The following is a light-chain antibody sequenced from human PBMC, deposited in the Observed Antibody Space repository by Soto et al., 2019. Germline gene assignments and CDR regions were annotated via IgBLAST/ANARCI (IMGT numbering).Light chain of an antibody. V-gene: IGKV1-33*01. Sequence: DIQMTQSPSSLSASIGDRVTITCQASQDIRDSLNWYQQKPGKAPDLLIFDASNLQSGVPSRFSGSGSGTHFSLTISSLQPEDIATYYCQQFLKLPLTFGGGTKVDIK. CDR3: QQFLKLPLT. J-gene: IGKJ4*01. CDR2: DAS. CDR1: QDIRDS.